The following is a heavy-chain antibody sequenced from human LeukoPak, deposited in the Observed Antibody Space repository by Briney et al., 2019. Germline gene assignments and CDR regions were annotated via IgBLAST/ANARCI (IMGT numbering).Heavy chain of an antibody. V-gene: IGHV5-51*01. CDR2: IYPGDSDT. CDR3: ARHSERRGGYSFDY. D-gene: IGHD5-24*01. Sequence: GGSLRLSCAASGFRFSDYYMSWIRQAPGKGLEWMGIIYPGDSDTRYSPSFQGQVTISADKSISTAYLQWSSLKASDTAMYYCARHSERRGGYSFDYWGQGTLVTVSS. CDR1: GFRFSDYY. J-gene: IGHJ4*02.